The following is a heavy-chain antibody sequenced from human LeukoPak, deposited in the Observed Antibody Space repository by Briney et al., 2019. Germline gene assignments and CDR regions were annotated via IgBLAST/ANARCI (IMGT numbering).Heavy chain of an antibody. CDR2: FSYSGTA. CDR1: GGSITSSSYY. CDR3: ARPSSGYYYDYMDV. V-gene: IGHV4-39*01. Sequence: PSETLSLTCTVSGGSITSSSYYWGWIRQPPGKGLEWIGSFSYSGTAYFNPSLESRVTMSVDTPNNRVSLNVSSVTAADTGVYYCARPSSGYYYDYMDVWGKGTLVTVSS. J-gene: IGHJ6*03. D-gene: IGHD3-22*01.